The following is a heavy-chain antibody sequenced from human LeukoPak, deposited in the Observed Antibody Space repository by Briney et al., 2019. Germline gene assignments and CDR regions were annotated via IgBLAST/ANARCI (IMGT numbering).Heavy chain of an antibody. Sequence: GGSLRLSCAASGFTFSNAWMSWVRQAPGKGLDWVAFIRSDGSARYYADSVKGRFTISRDNSRNTLYLQMGSLRTEDTALYYCAKNDRTNYYYYYYMDVWGKGTTVTISS. J-gene: IGHJ6*03. V-gene: IGHV3-30*02. CDR3: AKNDRTNYYYYYYMDV. CDR2: IRSDGSAR. D-gene: IGHD1/OR15-1a*01. CDR1: GFTFSNAW.